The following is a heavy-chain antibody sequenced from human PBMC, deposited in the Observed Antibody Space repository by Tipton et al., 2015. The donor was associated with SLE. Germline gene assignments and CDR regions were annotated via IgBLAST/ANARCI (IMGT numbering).Heavy chain of an antibody. CDR3: AIFGPGGHQPGA. J-gene: IGHJ5*02. V-gene: IGHV4-34*01. D-gene: IGHD3/OR15-3a*01. CDR2: INHSGST. Sequence: TLSLTCTVSGGSISSYYWSWIRRPPGKGLEWIGEINHSGSTNYNPSLKSRVTISVDTSKNQFSLKLSSVTAADTAVYYCAIFGPGGHQPGAWGQGTLVTVSS. CDR1: GGSISSYY.